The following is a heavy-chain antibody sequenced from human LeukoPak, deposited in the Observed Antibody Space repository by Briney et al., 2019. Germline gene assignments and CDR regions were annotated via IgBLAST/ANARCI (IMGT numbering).Heavy chain of an antibody. Sequence: ASVKVSCKASGFTFTSSAVQWVRQARGQRLEWMGWINAGNGNTKYSQKFQGRVTITRDTSASTAYMELSSLRSEDTAVYYCARTIRQNYFDYWGQGTLVTVSS. CDR2: INAGNGNT. J-gene: IGHJ4*02. D-gene: IGHD3-3*02. CDR1: GFTFTSSA. CDR3: ARTIRQNYFDY. V-gene: IGHV1-3*01.